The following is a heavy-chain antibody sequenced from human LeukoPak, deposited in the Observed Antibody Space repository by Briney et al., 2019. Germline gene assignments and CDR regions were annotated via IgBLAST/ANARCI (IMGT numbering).Heavy chain of an antibody. CDR1: GYTFTGYY. Sequence: ASVKVSCKASGYTFTGYYMHWVRQAPGQGLEWMGWINPNSGGTNYAQKFQGRVTMTRDTSISTAYMELSRLRSDDTAVYYCARGDCSGGSCPWYDYYYMDVWGKGTTVTVSS. CDR3: ARGDCSGGSCPWYDYYYMDV. CDR2: INPNSGGT. D-gene: IGHD2-15*01. V-gene: IGHV1-2*02. J-gene: IGHJ6*03.